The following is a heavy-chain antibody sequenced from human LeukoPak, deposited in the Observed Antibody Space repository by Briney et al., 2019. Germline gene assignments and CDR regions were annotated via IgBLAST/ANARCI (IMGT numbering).Heavy chain of an antibody. V-gene: IGHV4-4*02. Sequence: SGTLSLTCAVSGGSISSSNWWSWVRQPPGKGLEWIGEIYHSGSTNYNPSLKSRVTISVDKSKNQFSLKLSSVTAADTAVYYCARDRRLRRAQAHYYYYMDVWGKGTTVTVSS. CDR3: ARDRRLRRAQAHYYYYMDV. D-gene: IGHD5-12*01. J-gene: IGHJ6*03. CDR2: IYHSGST. CDR1: GGSISSSNW.